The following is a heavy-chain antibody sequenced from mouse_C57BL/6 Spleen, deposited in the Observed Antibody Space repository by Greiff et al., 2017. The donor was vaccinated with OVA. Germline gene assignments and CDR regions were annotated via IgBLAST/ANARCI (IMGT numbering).Heavy chain of an antibody. V-gene: IGHV1-80*01. CDR2: IYPGDGDT. D-gene: IGHD2-14*01. CDR3: ASSRLQVPDFDV. J-gene: IGHJ1*03. Sequence: QVQLQQSGAELVKPGASVKISCKASGYAFTSYCMNWVKQRPGKGLEWIGQIYPGDGDTNDNGKFKGKATLTADKSSSTAYMQLSSLTSEDSAVDVCASSRLQVPDFDVWGTGTTVTVSA. CDR1: GYAFTSYC.